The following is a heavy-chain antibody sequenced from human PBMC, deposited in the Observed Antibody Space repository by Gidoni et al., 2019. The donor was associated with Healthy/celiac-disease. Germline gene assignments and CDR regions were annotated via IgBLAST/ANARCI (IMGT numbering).Heavy chain of an antibody. Sequence: EVQLVESGGGLVQPGRSLTLSCAASGLTFDDYAMHWVWQAPGKGLEWVSGISWDSGRIGYADSVKGRFTISRDNAKNSLYLQMNSLRAEDTALYYCAKDMEIAVAGHYYYYYYGMDVWGQGTTVTVSS. CDR2: ISWDSGRI. CDR3: AKDMEIAVAGHYYYYYYGMDV. J-gene: IGHJ6*02. V-gene: IGHV3-9*01. D-gene: IGHD6-19*01. CDR1: GLTFDDYA.